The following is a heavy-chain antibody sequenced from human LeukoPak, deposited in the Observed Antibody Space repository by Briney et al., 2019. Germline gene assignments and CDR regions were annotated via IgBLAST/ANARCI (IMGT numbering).Heavy chain of an antibody. CDR3: ARDGSGWPYYYGMDV. J-gene: IGHJ6*02. V-gene: IGHV3-30*09. D-gene: IGHD6-19*01. CDR2: ISYDGSNK. Sequence: GRSLRLSCAASGFTFSSYAMHWVRQAPGKGLEWVAVISYDGSNKYYADSVKGRFAISRDNSKNTLYLQMNSLRAEDTAVYYCARDGSGWPYYYGMDVWGQGTTVTVSS. CDR1: GFTFSSYA.